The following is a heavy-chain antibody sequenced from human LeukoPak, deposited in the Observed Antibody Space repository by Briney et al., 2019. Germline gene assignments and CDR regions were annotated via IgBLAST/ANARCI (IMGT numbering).Heavy chain of an antibody. J-gene: IGHJ4*02. CDR3: ASDRARGLPVDY. Sequence: GGSLRLSCAASGFTLSTYGMYWVRQAPGKGLEWAALIWNDGSKEYYADSVKGRFTISRDNSKNTLYLQMNSLRAEDTALYYCASDRARGLPVDYWGQGTLVTVSS. D-gene: IGHD5-18*01. CDR1: GFTLSTYG. CDR2: IWNDGSKE. V-gene: IGHV3-33*01.